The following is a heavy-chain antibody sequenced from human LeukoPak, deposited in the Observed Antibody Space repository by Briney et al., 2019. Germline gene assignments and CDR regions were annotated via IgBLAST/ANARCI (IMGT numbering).Heavy chain of an antibody. CDR1: GGSFSRYY. CDR3: ARTRAEARSYYYYYCMDV. J-gene: IGHJ6*03. V-gene: IGHV4-34*01. CDR2: INHSGST. Sequence: SETLSLTCAVYGGSFSRYYWSWIRQPPGKGLEWIGEINHSGSTNYNPSLKSRVTISVDRSKNQFSLKLSSVTAADTGVYYCARTRAEARSYYYYYCMDVWCKGTTVTVSS. D-gene: IGHD6-13*01.